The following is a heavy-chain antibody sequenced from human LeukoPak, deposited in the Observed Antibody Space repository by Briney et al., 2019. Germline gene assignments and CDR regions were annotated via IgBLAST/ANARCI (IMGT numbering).Heavy chain of an antibody. D-gene: IGHD6-13*01. CDR1: GFTFDDYA. J-gene: IGHJ6*03. CDR3: AKGARSSSSWSPLLGYMDV. CDR2: ISWNSGSI. V-gene: IGHV3-9*01. Sequence: GRSLRLSCAASGFTFDDYAMHWVRQAPGKGLEWVSGISWNSGSIGCADSVKGRFTISRDNAKNSLYLQMNSLRAEDTALYYCAKGARSSSSWSPLLGYMDVWGKGTTVTVSS.